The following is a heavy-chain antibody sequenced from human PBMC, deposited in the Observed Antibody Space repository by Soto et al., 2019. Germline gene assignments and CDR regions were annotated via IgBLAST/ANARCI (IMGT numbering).Heavy chain of an antibody. CDR3: ARGPYYYDTSGYYL. CDR1: GFTFSSYS. J-gene: IGHJ5*02. CDR2: ISSSSSYI. V-gene: IGHV3-21*01. Sequence: EVQLVESGGGLVKLGGSLRLSCAASGFTFSSYSMNWVRQAPGKGLEWVSSISSSSSYIYYADSVKGRFTISRDNAKNSLYLQMNSLRAEDTAVCYCARGPYYYDTSGYYLWGQGTLVTVSS. D-gene: IGHD3-22*01.